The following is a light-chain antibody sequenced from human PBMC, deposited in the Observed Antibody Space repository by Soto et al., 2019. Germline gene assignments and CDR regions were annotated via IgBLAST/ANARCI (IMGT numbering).Light chain of an antibody. Sequence: QSALTQPPSASGSPGQSVTISCTGTSSDVGGYYVSWYQQHPGKAPKFLIFEVSRRPSGVPDRFSGSKSGNTASLTVSGLQADDEADYYCSSYAGSNNPVIFGGGTQLTVL. J-gene: IGLJ2*01. CDR3: SSYAGSNNPVI. CDR2: EVS. V-gene: IGLV2-8*01. CDR1: SSDVGGYY.